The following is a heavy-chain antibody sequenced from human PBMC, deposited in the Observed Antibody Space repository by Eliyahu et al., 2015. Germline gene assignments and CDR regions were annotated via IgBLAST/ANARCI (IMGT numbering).Heavy chain of an antibody. CDR2: IFRGGST. D-gene: IGHD6-13*01. CDR3: AAGTSD. CDR1: GFTVTDNY. V-gene: IGHV3-53*01. J-gene: IGHJ4*02. Sequence: EVQLVESGGDLIQPGGSLRLTCAASGFTVTDNYMXWVRQAPGKGLEWVSLIFRGGSTYYADSVKGRFTISRDNSKNTLYLQMTSLRAEDTAVYYCAAGTSDWGQGTRVTVSS.